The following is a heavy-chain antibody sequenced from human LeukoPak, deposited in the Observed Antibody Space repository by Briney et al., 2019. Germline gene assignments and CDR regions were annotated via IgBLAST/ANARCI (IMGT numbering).Heavy chain of an antibody. CDR2: ISWNSGSI. J-gene: IGHJ4*02. CDR3: ARGGVYSYGSFDY. Sequence: PGGSLRLSCAASGFTFDDYAMHWVRQAPGKGLEWVSGISWNSGSIGYADSVKGRFTISRDNAKNSLYLQMNSLRAEDTAVYYCARGGVYSYGSFDYWGQGTLVTVSS. V-gene: IGHV3-9*01. CDR1: GFTFDDYA. D-gene: IGHD5-18*01.